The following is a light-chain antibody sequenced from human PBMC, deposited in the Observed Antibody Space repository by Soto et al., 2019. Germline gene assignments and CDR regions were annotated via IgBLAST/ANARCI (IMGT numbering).Light chain of an antibody. V-gene: IGKV1-39*01. CDR1: QSISSY. Sequence: DLQMTQSPSSLSASVGDRVTITCRASQSISSYLNWYQQKPGKATKLLIYAASSLQSGVPSRFSGSGSGTDFTLTISSLQPEDFATYYCQQSYSTPRTFGQGTKVEIK. CDR2: AAS. CDR3: QQSYSTPRT. J-gene: IGKJ1*01.